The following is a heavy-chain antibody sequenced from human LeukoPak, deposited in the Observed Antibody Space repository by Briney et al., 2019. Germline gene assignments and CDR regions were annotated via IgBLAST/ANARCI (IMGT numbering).Heavy chain of an antibody. D-gene: IGHD3-10*01. J-gene: IGHJ5*02. CDR3: ANFGDNWFDP. Sequence: GGSLRLSCAASGFTFSSYSMNWVRQAPGKGLEWVSYISSSSSTIYYADSVKGRFTISRDNAKNSLYLQMNSLRAEDTAVYYCANFGDNWFDPWGQGTLVTVSS. V-gene: IGHV3-48*01. CDR1: GFTFSSYS. CDR2: ISSSSSTI.